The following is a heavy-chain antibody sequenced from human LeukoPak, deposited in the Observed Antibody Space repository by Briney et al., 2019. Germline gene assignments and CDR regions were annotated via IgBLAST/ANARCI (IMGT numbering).Heavy chain of an antibody. CDR1: GFTFSSYG. V-gene: IGHV3-30*02. Sequence: GGSLRLSCAASGFTFSSYGMHWVRQAPGKGLEGVAFIRNDGSDKTYADSVKGRFTTSRDNPKNILYLQMSSLRVEDTAVYYCAKDQPNWNSDYWGQGTLVTVSS. CDR2: IRNDGSDK. CDR3: AKDQPNWNSDY. J-gene: IGHJ4*02. D-gene: IGHD1-20*01.